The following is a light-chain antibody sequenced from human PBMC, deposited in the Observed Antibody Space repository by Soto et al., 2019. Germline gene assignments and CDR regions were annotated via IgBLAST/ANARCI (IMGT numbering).Light chain of an antibody. CDR1: QSVLYSTNNKNY. CDR2: WAS. J-gene: IGKJ4*01. V-gene: IGKV4-1*01. Sequence: DIVMTQSPDSLAVSLGERATINCESSQSVLYSTNNKNYLAWYQQKPGQPPKLLIYWASTRESGVPDRFSGSGSGTAFALTISSLQAEDVAVYYCQQYYSLPLTFGRGTKVEIK. CDR3: QQYYSLPLT.